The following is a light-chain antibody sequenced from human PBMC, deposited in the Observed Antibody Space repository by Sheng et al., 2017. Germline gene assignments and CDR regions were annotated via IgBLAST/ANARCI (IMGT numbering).Light chain of an antibody. J-gene: IGKJ3*01. CDR1: QSISINS. CDR2: DAS. Sequence: EIVLTQSPGTLSLSPGERATLSCRASQSISINSLAWYQQKPGQAPRLLIYDASNRATGIPARFSGSGSGTDFTLTISSLEPEDFAVYYCQQRSKWPVTFGPGTKVDIK. V-gene: IGKV3D-20*02. CDR3: QQRSKWPVT.